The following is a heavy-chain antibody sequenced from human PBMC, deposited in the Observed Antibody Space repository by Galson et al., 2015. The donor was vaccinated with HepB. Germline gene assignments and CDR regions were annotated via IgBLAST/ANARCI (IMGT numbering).Heavy chain of an antibody. J-gene: IGHJ3*02. V-gene: IGHV5-51*01. CDR3: ARPFGELLSDAFDI. Sequence: QSGAEVKKPGESLKISCKGSGYSFTSYWIGWVRQMPGKGLEWMGLIYPGDSDTRYSPSFQGQVTISAAKSISTAYLQWGSVKASDTAMSYCARPFGELLSDAFDIWGQGTMVTVSS. CDR2: IYPGDSDT. D-gene: IGHD3-10*01. CDR1: GYSFTSYW.